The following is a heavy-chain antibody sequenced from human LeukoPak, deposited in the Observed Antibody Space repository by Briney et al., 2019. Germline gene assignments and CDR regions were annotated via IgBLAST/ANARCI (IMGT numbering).Heavy chain of an antibody. CDR3: AREDYYGSGSHMDV. V-gene: IGHV4-61*02. Sequence: SQTLSLTCTVSGGSISSGSYYWSWIRQPAGKGRAWIGRIYTSGSTNYNPSLKSRVTISVDTSKNQFSLKLSSVTAADTAVYYCAREDYYGSGSHMDVWGKGTTVTVSS. CDR1: GGSISSGSYY. CDR2: IYTSGST. J-gene: IGHJ6*03. D-gene: IGHD3-10*01.